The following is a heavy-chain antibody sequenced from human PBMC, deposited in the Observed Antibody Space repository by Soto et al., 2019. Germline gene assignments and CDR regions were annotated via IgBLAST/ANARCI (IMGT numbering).Heavy chain of an antibody. CDR1: GFTFSSYG. CDR3: SKYQGRAYGDYYFSYYGMDV. D-gene: IGHD4-17*01. J-gene: IGHJ6*02. CDR2: ISYDGSNK. V-gene: IGHV3-30*18. Sequence: GGSLRLSCAASGFTFSSYGMHWVRQAPGKGLEWVAVISYDGSNKYYADSVKGRFTISRDNSKNTLYLQMNSLRAEDTAVYYFSKYQGRAYGDYYFSYYGMDVWGQGTTVTVSS.